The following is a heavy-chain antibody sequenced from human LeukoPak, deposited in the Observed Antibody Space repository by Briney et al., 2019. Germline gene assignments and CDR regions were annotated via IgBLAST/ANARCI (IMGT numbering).Heavy chain of an antibody. CDR2: IYHSGSA. J-gene: IGHJ5*02. CDR3: ARDPRWLTPDCTSTSCYENYFDP. CDR1: GYSISSGYQ. D-gene: IGHD2-2*01. Sequence: PSETLSLTCGVSGYSISSGYQWAWIRQSPGKGLEWIGSIYHSGSAHYNPSLKSRVTISVETSKNQFSLNMYPVTAADTAVYYCARDPRWLTPDCTSTSCYENYFDPWGQGTLDTVSS. V-gene: IGHV4-38-2*02.